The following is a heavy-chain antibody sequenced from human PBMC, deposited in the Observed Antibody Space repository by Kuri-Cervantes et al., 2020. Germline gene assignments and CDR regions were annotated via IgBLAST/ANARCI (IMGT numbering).Heavy chain of an antibody. Sequence: SVKVSCKASGYTFTSYGISWVRQAPGQGLEWVGGIIPIFGTANYAQKFQGRVTITADESTSTAYMELSSLRSEDTAVYYCARSKLGEWDSGWGQGTLVTVSS. V-gene: IGHV1-69*13. CDR1: GYTFTSYG. J-gene: IGHJ4*02. CDR2: IIPIFGTA. D-gene: IGHD1-26*01. CDR3: ARSKLGEWDSG.